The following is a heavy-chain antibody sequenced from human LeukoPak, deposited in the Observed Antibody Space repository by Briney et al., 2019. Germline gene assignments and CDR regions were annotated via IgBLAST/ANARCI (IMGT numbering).Heavy chain of an antibody. J-gene: IGHJ4*02. V-gene: IGHV1-3*01. CDR1: GYTFTSYA. Sequence: ASVKVSCKASGYTFTSYAMHWVRQAPGQRLEWMGWINAGNGNTKYSQKFQGRVTITRDTSASTAYMELSSLRSEDTAVYYCAERGTGDRGLDYWGQGTLVTVSS. CDR3: AERGTGDRGLDY. CDR2: INAGNGNT. D-gene: IGHD7-27*01.